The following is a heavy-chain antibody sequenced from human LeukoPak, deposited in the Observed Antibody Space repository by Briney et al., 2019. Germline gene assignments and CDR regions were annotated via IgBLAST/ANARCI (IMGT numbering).Heavy chain of an antibody. CDR1: GFTLIYQV. D-gene: IGHD1/OR15-1a*01. Sequence: GRSLPQSFPSSGFTLIYQVRHGVRQAPGKGLEWVAIISYDGSNKYYADSVRGRFTISRDNSKSTLYLQMNSLRPEDTAVYYCANNNVILMDDWGQGTLVTVSS. V-gene: IGHV3-30*18. J-gene: IGHJ4*02. CDR2: ISYDGSNK. CDR3: ANNNVILMDD.